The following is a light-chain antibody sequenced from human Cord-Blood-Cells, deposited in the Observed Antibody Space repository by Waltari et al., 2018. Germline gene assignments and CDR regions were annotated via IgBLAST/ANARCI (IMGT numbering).Light chain of an antibody. Sequence: DIQMTQSPSSLSASVGDRVTITCRASQSISRYLNWYQQKPGKAPKLLIYAASSLQSGVPSRFSGSGSGTEFTLTISSLQPEDFATYYCQQSYSTPTFGQGTKLEIK. CDR3: QQSYSTPT. J-gene: IGKJ2*01. CDR1: QSISRY. CDR2: AAS. V-gene: IGKV1-39*01.